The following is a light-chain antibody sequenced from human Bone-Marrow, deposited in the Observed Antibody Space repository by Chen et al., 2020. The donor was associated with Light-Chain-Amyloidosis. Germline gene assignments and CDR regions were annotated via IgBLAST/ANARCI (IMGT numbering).Light chain of an antibody. CDR3: QSADSSGTYEVI. V-gene: IGLV3-25*03. J-gene: IGLJ2*01. Sequence: SYALTQPPSVSVSPGQTARITCSGDDLPTKYAYWYQRKPGQAPVLVIHRDTERPSGISERFSGSSSGTTATLTISGVQAEDEAYYHCQSADSSGTYEVIFGGGTKLTVL. CDR2: RDT. CDR1: DLPTKY.